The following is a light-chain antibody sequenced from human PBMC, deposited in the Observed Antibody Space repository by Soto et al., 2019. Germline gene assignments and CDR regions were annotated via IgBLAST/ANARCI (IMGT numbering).Light chain of an antibody. J-gene: IGKJ1*01. CDR2: GAS. Sequence: EIVLTQSPGTLSLSPGERATLSCRASQSVSSSYLAWYQQKPGQAPRLLIYGASSRATGIPDRFSGSGSGTDFTLTINSLQPEDVATYYCQKYDSAPWTFGQGTKVEIK. CDR1: QSVSSSY. V-gene: IGKV3-20*01. CDR3: QKYDSAPWT.